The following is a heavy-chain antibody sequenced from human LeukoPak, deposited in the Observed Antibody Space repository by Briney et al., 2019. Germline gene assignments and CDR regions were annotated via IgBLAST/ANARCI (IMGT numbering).Heavy chain of an antibody. D-gene: IGHD2-21*01. CDR1: GYTFTSYA. Sequence: ASVKVSCKASGYTFTSYAMHWVRQAPGQRLEWMGWINAGNGNTKYSQKFQGRVTITRDTSASTAYMELSSLKASDTAMYYCARHSGVNISSILWLPPTNWGQGTLVTVSS. V-gene: IGHV1-3*01. CDR3: ARHSGVNISSILWLPPTN. CDR2: INAGNGNT. J-gene: IGHJ4*02.